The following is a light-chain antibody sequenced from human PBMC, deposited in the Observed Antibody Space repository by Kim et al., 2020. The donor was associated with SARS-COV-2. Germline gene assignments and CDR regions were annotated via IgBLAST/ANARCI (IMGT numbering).Light chain of an antibody. CDR1: SLRSYY. CDR3: NSRDSSGNHLGV. Sequence: LGQTVRITCQGDSLRSYYASWYQQKPGQAPVLVIYGKNNRPSGIPDRFSGSSSGNTASLTITGAQAEDEADYYCNSRDSSGNHLGVFGGGTQLTFL. V-gene: IGLV3-19*01. CDR2: GKN. J-gene: IGLJ3*02.